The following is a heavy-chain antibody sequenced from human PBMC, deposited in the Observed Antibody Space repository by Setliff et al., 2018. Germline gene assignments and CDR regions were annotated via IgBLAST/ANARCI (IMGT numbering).Heavy chain of an antibody. CDR2: ISNDGRKT. D-gene: IGHD2-8*02. J-gene: IGHJ4*02. CDR1: GSTFSTYD. CDR3: TVYNTGSSKDHY. V-gene: IGHV3-30-3*01. Sequence: GGSLRLSCDVSGSTFSTYDMHWVRQAPGKGLEWVAVISNDGRKTYYADSVKGRFIISRDNSKNQFSLKLSSVTAADTALYYCTVYNTGSSKDHYWGQGTPVTVSS.